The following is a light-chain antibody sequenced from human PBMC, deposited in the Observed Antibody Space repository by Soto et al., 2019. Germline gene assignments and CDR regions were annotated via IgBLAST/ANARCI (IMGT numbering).Light chain of an antibody. Sequence: QSALTQPASVCGSPGQSINISCTGTSSDVGGYNYVSWYQQHPGKAPKLMIYEVSNRPSGVSNRFSGSKSGNTASLTISGLQAEDEADYYCSSYTSSSIDYVFGTGTKVTVL. CDR2: EVS. CDR1: SSDVGGYNY. CDR3: SSYTSSSIDYV. J-gene: IGLJ1*01. V-gene: IGLV2-14*01.